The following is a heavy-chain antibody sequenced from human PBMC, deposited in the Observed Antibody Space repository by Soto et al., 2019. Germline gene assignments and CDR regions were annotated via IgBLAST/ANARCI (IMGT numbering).Heavy chain of an antibody. CDR1: GGSISSYY. J-gene: IGHJ6*02. D-gene: IGHD3-10*01. CDR3: ARQGFGPLHGLVDV. CDR2: VHHSWGS. Sequence: SETLSLTCTVAGGSISSYYWSWFRQSPGKRMEWIGYVHHSWGSSYNPSLQSRVAISLDTSKSQFSLKVTSVTATDTAVYYCARQGFGPLHGLVDVWGQGTTVTVSS. V-gene: IGHV4-59*08.